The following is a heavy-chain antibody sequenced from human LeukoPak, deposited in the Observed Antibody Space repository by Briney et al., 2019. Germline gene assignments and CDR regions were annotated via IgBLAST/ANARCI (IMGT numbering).Heavy chain of an antibody. CDR1: GYTFTSYD. CDR3: ARVGSLDYYYGMDV. Sequence: ASVKVSCKASGYTFTSYDINWVRQATGQGLEWMGWMNPNSGNTGYAQKFQGRVTMTRNTSISTAYMELSSLRSEDTAVYYCARVGSLDYYYGMDVRGQGTTVTVSS. D-gene: IGHD3-16*01. V-gene: IGHV1-8*01. CDR2: MNPNSGNT. J-gene: IGHJ6*02.